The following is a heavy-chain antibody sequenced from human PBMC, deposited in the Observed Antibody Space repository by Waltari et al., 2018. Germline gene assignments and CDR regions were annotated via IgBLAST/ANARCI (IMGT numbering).Heavy chain of an antibody. V-gene: IGHV1-69*08. J-gene: IGHJ1*01. CDR1: GGTFSSYT. D-gene: IGHD1-26*01. CDR3: ARDSGSYSAEYFQH. CDR2: IIPILGIA. Sequence: QVQLVQSGAEVKKPGSSVKVSCKASGGTFSSYTISWVRQAPGQGLEWMGRIIPILGIANSAQKFQGRVTITADKSTSTAYMELSSLRSEDTAVYYCARDSGSYSAEYFQHWGQGTLVTVSS.